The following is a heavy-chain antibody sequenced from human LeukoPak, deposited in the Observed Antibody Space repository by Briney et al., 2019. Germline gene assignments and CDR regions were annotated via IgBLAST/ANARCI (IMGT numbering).Heavy chain of an antibody. D-gene: IGHD3-10*02. Sequence: GRSLRLSGAAAGFTFSSYEMNWVRQAPGKGLEWVSYISSSASTIYYADSVKARFAITRDNAKYSLYLHMSTLRTEDSAVLCXXXLGITMIGGVWGKGTTVTISS. V-gene: IGHV3-48*03. CDR2: ISSSASTI. CDR1: GFTFSSYE. J-gene: IGHJ6*04. CDR3: XXLGITMIGGV.